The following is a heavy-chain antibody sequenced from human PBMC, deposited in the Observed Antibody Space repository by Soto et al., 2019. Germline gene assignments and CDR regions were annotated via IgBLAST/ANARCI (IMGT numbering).Heavy chain of an antibody. J-gene: IGHJ4*02. Sequence: SETLSLTCAVYGGSFSCYYWSWIRQPPGKGLEWIGEINHSGSTNYNPSLKSRVTISVDTSKNQFSLKLSSVTAADTAVYYCARRSSSWSPFDYWGQGTLVTVSS. CDR3: ARRSSSWSPFDY. D-gene: IGHD6-13*01. CDR2: INHSGST. V-gene: IGHV4-34*01. CDR1: GGSFSCYY.